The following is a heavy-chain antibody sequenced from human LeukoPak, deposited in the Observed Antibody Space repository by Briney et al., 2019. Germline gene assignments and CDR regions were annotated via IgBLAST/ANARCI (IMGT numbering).Heavy chain of an antibody. V-gene: IGHV3-23*01. CDR1: GFTFSSYG. J-gene: IGHJ4*02. CDR3: AKRGLAAALFR. D-gene: IGHD6-13*01. Sequence: GGSLRLSCAASGFTFSSYGMHWVRQAPGKGLEWVSDISGSGGSTYYADSVKGRFTISRDNSKNTLYLQMNRLRAEDTAVYYCAKRGLAAALFRWGQGTLVTVSS. CDR2: ISGSGGST.